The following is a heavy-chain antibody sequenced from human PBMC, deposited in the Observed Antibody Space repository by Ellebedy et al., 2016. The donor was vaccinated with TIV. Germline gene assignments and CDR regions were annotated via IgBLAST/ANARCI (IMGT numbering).Heavy chain of an antibody. J-gene: IGHJ6*02. CDR1: GFTVSSNY. CDR2: IYSGGST. CDR3: ARQSGYSPGGMDV. Sequence: GGSLRLSXAASGFTVSSNYMSWVRQAPGKGLEWVSVIYSGGSTYYADSVKGRFTISRDNSKNTLYLQMNSLRAEDTAVYYCARQSGYSPGGMDVWGQGTTVTVSS. V-gene: IGHV3-53*01. D-gene: IGHD5-18*01.